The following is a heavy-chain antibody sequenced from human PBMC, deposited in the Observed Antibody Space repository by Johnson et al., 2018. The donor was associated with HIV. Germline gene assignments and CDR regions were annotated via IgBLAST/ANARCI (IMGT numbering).Heavy chain of an antibody. D-gene: IGHD1-26*01. Sequence: VQLVESGGGLVQPGGSLRLSCAASGFTFSSYWMSWVRQAPGKGLEWVANIKQDGSEKYYVDSVKGRFTISRDNAKNTLYLQMNSLRAEDTAVYYCARVGATAAFDIWGQGTMVTVSS. CDR3: ARVGATAAFDI. J-gene: IGHJ3*02. CDR2: IKQDGSEK. CDR1: GFTFSSYW. V-gene: IGHV3-7*05.